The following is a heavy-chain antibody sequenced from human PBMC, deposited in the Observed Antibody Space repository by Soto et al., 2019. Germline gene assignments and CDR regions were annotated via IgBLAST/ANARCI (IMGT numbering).Heavy chain of an antibody. CDR2: LVPMYGTP. J-gene: IGHJ6*02. CDR3: ARAVGVGALYYGRDV. V-gene: IGHV1-69*01. Sequence: QVQLAQSGAEVKKAGSSVRVSCQASGGTFRSYGISWVRQAPGQGLAGRVGLVPMYGTPNYAQKFQGRVTITSDQTTSTAYMELSSLGSEDRAVYYCARAVGVGALYYGRDVWGQGTTVTVSS. CDR1: GGTFRSYG. D-gene: IGHD1-26*01.